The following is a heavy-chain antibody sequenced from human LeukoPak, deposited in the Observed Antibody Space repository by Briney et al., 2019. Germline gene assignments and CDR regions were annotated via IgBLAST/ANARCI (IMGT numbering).Heavy chain of an antibody. D-gene: IGHD5-24*01. CDR3: AREPRDGYINNWFDP. V-gene: IGHV3-23*01. Sequence: GGSLRLSCAASGFTFSSYAMSWVRQAPGKGLEWVSAISGSGGSTYYADSVKGRFTISRDNAKNSLYLQMNSLRAEDTAVYYCAREPRDGYINNWFDPWGQGTLVTVSS. CDR1: GFTFSSYA. J-gene: IGHJ5*02. CDR2: ISGSGGST.